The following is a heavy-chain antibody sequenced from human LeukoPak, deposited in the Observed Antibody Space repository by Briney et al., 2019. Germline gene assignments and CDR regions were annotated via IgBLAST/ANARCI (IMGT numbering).Heavy chain of an antibody. Sequence: SETLSLTCTVSGGSISSFYWSWIPQPPGKGLEWVWYIYYIGSTNYNPSLNSRVTISLDTSKNQFSLKLNSVTAADTAVYYCARKRHGGPLDYWGQGTLVTVSS. D-gene: IGHD3-10*01. CDR3: ARKRHGGPLDY. CDR2: IYYIGST. CDR1: GGSISSFY. J-gene: IGHJ4*02. V-gene: IGHV4-59*01.